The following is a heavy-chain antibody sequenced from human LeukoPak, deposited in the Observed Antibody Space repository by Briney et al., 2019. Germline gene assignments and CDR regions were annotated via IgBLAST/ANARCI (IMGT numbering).Heavy chain of an antibody. CDR1: GFTFGGYA. CDR2: ISPNADRT. J-gene: IGHJ4*02. Sequence: GGSLRLSCAASGFTFGGYAMSWVRQAPGKGLEWVSFISPNADRTSKADSVEGRFTISRDNPRNTLYLQMNSLRDDDTAVYYCAIMHGYYDGSGYWVQWGQGTLVTVSS. CDR3: AIMHGYYDGSGYWVQ. V-gene: IGHV3-23*01. D-gene: IGHD3-22*01.